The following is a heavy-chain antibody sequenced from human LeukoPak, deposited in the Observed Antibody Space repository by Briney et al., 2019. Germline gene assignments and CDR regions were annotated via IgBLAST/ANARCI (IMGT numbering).Heavy chain of an antibody. Sequence: PGGSLRLSCAAPGFTFSTYAMSWVRQAPGKGLEWVSTISGSGGSAYYADSVKGRFTISRDNSKNTLYLQMNSLRAEDTAIYYCAKVIAYYFDYWGQGTLVTVSS. CDR1: GFTFSTYA. CDR2: ISGSGGSA. CDR3: AKVIAYYFDY. V-gene: IGHV3-23*01. J-gene: IGHJ4*02. D-gene: IGHD2/OR15-2a*01.